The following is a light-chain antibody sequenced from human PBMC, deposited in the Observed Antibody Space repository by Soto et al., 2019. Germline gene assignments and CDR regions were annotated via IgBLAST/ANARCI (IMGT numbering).Light chain of an antibody. CDR3: SSSTGRGTLVI. J-gene: IGLJ2*01. CDR2: GVT. V-gene: IGLV2-14*01. Sequence: QSALTQPASVSGAPGQSITISCTGTTSEVGGYNFVSWYQQHRGRALNLMMYGVTNRPPGVSTRFSGSKSGNTASLSISGLQGEDEADYYGSSSTGRGTLVIFGGGTTLTLL. CDR1: TSEVGGYNF.